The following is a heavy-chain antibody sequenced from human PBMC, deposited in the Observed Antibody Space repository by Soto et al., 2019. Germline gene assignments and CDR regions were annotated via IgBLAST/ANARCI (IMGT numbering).Heavy chain of an antibody. D-gene: IGHD6-19*01. J-gene: IGHJ5*02. CDR2: ISAYNGNT. CDR3: ARVVASSGKNWFDP. Sequence: GASVKVSCKASGYTFTGYGISWVRQAPGQGLEWMGGISAYNGNTNYAQKLQGRVTMTTDTSTSTVYMELRSLRSDDTAVYYCARVVASSGKNWFDPWGQGTLVTV. V-gene: IGHV1-18*04. CDR1: GYTFTGYG.